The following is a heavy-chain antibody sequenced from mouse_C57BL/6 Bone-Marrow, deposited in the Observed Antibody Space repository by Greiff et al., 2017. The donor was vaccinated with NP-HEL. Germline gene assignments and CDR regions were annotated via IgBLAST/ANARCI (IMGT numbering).Heavy chain of an antibody. Sequence: QVQLQQSGAELARPGASVKLSCKASGYTFTSYGISWVKQRTGQGLEWIGEIYPRSGNTYYNEKFKGKATLTADKSSSTAYMELRSLTSEDSAVYFCARDYYSSSYDYYAMDYWGQGTSVTVSS. CDR3: ARDYYSSSYDYYAMDY. V-gene: IGHV1-81*01. J-gene: IGHJ4*01. CDR1: GYTFTSYG. CDR2: IYPRSGNT. D-gene: IGHD1-1*01.